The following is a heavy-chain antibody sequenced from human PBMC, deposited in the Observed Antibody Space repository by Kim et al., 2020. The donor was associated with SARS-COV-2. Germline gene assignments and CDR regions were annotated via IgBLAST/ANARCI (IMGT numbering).Heavy chain of an antibody. V-gene: IGHV1-69*13. CDR1: GGTFSSYA. J-gene: IGHJ6*02. Sequence: SVKVSCKASGGTFSSYAISWVRQAPGQGLEWMGGIIPIFGTANYAQKFQGRVTITADESTSTAYMELSSLRSEDTAVHYCARDLQGGGRIVVVSYYYYGMDVWGQGTTVTVSS. CDR2: IIPIFGTA. CDR3: ARDLQGGGRIVVVSYYYYGMDV. D-gene: IGHD3-22*01.